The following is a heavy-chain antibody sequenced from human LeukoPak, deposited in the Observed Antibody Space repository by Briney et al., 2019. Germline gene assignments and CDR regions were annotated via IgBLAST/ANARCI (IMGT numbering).Heavy chain of an antibody. J-gene: IGHJ4*02. Sequence: SETLSLTCGVSGGSVSSTNWWTWIRQPPGKGLEWIGEVHLDGRTNFNPSLKSRLTMSVDLSENHVSLKLTSVTAADTAVYYCAREGGFYRPLDYSGQGTLLTVSS. CDR3: AREGGFYRPLDY. CDR1: GGSVSSTNW. V-gene: IGHV4-4*02. CDR2: VHLDGRT. D-gene: IGHD6-25*01.